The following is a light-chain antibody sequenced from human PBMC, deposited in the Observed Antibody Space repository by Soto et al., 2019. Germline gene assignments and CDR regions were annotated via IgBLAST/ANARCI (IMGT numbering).Light chain of an antibody. CDR2: GAS. Sequence: IVLTQSPGTLSLSPGERATLSCRASQTGSNSYLAWYQQKSGQAPRLLIYGASTRATGIPARFSGSGSGTDFTLTISRLEPEDFAVYYCQQYGSSTGTFGQGTKVDI. CDR3: QQYGSSTGT. J-gene: IGKJ1*01. V-gene: IGKV3-20*01. CDR1: QTGSNSY.